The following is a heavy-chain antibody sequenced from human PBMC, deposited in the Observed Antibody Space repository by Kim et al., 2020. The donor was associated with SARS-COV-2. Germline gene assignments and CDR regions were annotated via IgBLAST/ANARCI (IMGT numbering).Heavy chain of an antibody. D-gene: IGHD3-22*01. V-gene: IGHV4-39*01. CDR1: GGSISSSTYY. J-gene: IGHJ2*01. Sequence: SETLSLTCTVSGGSISSSTYYWGWIRQPPGKGLEWIGNIFYSGSTYYNPSLKSRVTISVDTPKNQFSLKLSSVTAADTAVYYCARLMGFTTMIVVVTSHCYFDLWGRGTLVTVSS. CDR3: ARLMGFTTMIVVVTSHCYFDL. CDR2: IFYSGST.